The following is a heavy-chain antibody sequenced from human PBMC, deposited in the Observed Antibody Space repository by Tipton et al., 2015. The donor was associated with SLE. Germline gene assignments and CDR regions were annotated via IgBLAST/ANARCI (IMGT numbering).Heavy chain of an antibody. CDR1: GYTFTGYY. CDR3: ARSPILYYDFWSGYPDYFDY. J-gene: IGHJ4*02. Sequence: SCKASGYTFTGYYMHWVRQAPGQGLEWMGWINPNSGGTNYAQKFQGRVTMTRDTSISTAYMELSRLRSDDTAVYYCARSPILYYDFWSGYPDYFDYWGQGTLVTVSS. V-gene: IGHV1-2*02. D-gene: IGHD3-3*01. CDR2: INPNSGGT.